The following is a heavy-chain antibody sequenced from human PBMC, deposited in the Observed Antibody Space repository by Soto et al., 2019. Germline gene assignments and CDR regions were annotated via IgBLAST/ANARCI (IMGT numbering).Heavy chain of an antibody. CDR1: GGTFSSYS. CDR3: AIEYRSSPPYYPIGY. V-gene: IGHV1-69*01. Sequence: QVQLVQSGAEVKKPGSSVKVSCKASGGTFSSYSISWVRQAPGQGRAWMGGIIPIFGTANYAQKFQGRVTITADESTSTAYMELSSLRSEDTAVYYCAIEYRSSPPYYPIGYWGQGTLVTVSS. J-gene: IGHJ4*02. CDR2: IIPIFGTA. D-gene: IGHD6-6*01.